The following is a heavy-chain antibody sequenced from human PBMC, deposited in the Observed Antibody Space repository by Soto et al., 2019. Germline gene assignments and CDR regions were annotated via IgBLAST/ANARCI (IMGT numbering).Heavy chain of an antibody. V-gene: IGHV5-51*01. CDR2: IYPGDSDT. CDR3: ARRQYIVGAPGYGMDV. J-gene: IGHJ6*02. CDR1: GYSFTSYW. D-gene: IGHD1-26*01. Sequence: GASLKISCKGSGYSFTSYWIGWVRQMPGKGLEWMGIIYPGDSDTRYSPSFQGQVTISADKSISTAYLQWSSLKASDTAMYYCARRQYIVGAPGYGMDVWGQGTTVTVSS.